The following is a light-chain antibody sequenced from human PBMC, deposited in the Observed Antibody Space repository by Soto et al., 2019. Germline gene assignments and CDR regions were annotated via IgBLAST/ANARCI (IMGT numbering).Light chain of an antibody. V-gene: IGKV3-20*01. Sequence: EIVLTQSPGTLSLSPGERATLSCRASQSVSSSYLAWYQQKPGQAPRLLIYGASSRATGIPDRFSGSGSGTDFTLTISRLEPEDCAVYFCHQYGSSSWTFGQGTKVDVK. CDR1: QSVSSSY. CDR2: GAS. CDR3: HQYGSSSWT. J-gene: IGKJ1*01.